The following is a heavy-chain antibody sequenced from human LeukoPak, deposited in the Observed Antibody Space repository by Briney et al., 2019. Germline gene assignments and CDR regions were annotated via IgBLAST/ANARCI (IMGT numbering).Heavy chain of an antibody. CDR2: ISGSGGST. CDR1: GFTFSSYA. D-gene: IGHD6-19*01. V-gene: IGHV3-23*01. J-gene: IGHJ5*02. Sequence: GGSLRLSCAASGFTFSSYAMSWVRQAPGKGLEWVSAISGSGGSTYYADSVKGRFTFSRDNSKNTLYLQMNSLRAEDTAVYYCAKAPDSSGWYGGWFDPWGQGTLVTVSS. CDR3: AKAPDSSGWYGGWFDP.